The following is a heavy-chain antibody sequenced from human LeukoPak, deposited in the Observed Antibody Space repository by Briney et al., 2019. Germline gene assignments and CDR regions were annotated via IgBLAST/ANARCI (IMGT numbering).Heavy chain of an antibody. CDR1: GGSLSSYY. CDR3: ARVSTGIAVAADY. D-gene: IGHD6-19*01. V-gene: IGHV4-59*01. Sequence: SETLSLTCTVSGGSLSSYYWSWIRQPPGKGLEWIGYIYYSGSTNYNPSLKSRVTISVDTSKNQFSLKLSSVTAADTAVYYCARVSTGIAVAADYWGQGTLVTVSS. CDR2: IYYSGST. J-gene: IGHJ4*02.